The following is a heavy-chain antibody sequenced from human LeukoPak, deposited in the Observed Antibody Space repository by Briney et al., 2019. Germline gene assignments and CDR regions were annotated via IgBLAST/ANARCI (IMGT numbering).Heavy chain of an antibody. J-gene: IGHJ3*02. CDR2: IRYDGSNK. CDR3: ARGFQEDDEAFDI. Sequence: PGGSLRLSCAASGFTFSSYGMHWVRQAPGKGLEWVAFIRYDGSNKYYADSVKGRFTISRDNAKNSLYLQMNSLRAEDTAVYYCARGFQEDDEAFDIWGQGTMVTVSS. CDR1: GFTFSSYG. D-gene: IGHD2-15*01. V-gene: IGHV3-30*02.